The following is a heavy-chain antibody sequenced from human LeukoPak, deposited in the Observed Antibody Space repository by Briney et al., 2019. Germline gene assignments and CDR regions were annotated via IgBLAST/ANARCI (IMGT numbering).Heavy chain of an antibody. CDR2: IYSGGST. V-gene: IGHV3-53*01. D-gene: IGHD5-24*01. CDR3: ARVTVEMATLDY. J-gene: IGHJ4*02. CDR1: GFTVSSNY. Sequence: GGSLRLSCAASGFTVSSNYMSWVRQAPGKGLEWVSVIYSGGSTYYADSVMGRFTISRDNSKNTLYLQMNSLRAEDTAVYYCARVTVEMATLDYWGQGTLVTVSS.